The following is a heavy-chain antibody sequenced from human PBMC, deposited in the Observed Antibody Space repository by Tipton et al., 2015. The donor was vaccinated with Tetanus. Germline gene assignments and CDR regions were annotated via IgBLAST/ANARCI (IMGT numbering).Heavy chain of an antibody. D-gene: IGHD6-19*01. V-gene: IGHV3-53*01. Sequence: SLRLSCVASDFAVNNNYITWVRQAPGMGLEWVSVIYRGGSTYYADSVKGRFTVYRDSSRNTVFLQMNNLRAGDTAIYFCARGGTYSVGWSFDLDSWGQGTLVSFSS. CDR2: IYRGGST. CDR1: DFAVNNNY. CDR3: ARGGTYSVGWSFDLDS. J-gene: IGHJ4*02.